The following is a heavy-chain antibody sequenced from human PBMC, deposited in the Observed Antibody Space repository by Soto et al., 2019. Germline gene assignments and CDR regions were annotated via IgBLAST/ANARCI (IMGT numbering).Heavy chain of an antibody. V-gene: IGHV3-53*01. CDR3: ARAQRGYSGYDLPFDY. CDR2: IYSGGST. J-gene: IGHJ4*02. D-gene: IGHD5-12*01. Sequence: GGSLRLSCAASGFTVSSNYMSWVRQAPGKGLEWVSVIYSGGSTYYADSVKGRFTISRDNSKNTRYLQMNSLGAEDTAVYYCARAQRGYSGYDLPFDYWGQGTLVTVSS. CDR1: GFTVSSNY.